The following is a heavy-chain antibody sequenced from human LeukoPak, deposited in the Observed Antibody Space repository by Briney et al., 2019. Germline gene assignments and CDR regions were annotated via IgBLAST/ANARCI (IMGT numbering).Heavy chain of an antibody. J-gene: IGHJ4*02. D-gene: IGHD6-19*01. CDR2: INPNSGGT. Sequence: EASVKVSCKASGYTFTGYYMHWVRQAPGQGLEWMGWINPNSGGTNYAQKFQGRVTMTRDTSISTAYMELSRLRSDDTAVYYCARGDAVAATGSVDYWGQGTLVTVSS. V-gene: IGHV1-2*02. CDR1: GYTFTGYY. CDR3: ARGDAVAATGSVDY.